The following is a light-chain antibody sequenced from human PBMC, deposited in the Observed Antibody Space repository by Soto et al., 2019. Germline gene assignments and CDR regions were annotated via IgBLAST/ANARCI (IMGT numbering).Light chain of an antibody. CDR2: WAS. Sequence: DIVMTQSPDSLAVSLGDRSTINCESSQSVLYSSNNKNYLAWYQQKPGQPPKLLIYWASTRESGVPDRFSGSGSGTDFTLTISSLQAEDVAVYYCQQYYSTPLTFGGGTKVDIK. V-gene: IGKV4-1*01. CDR1: QSVLYSSNNKNY. CDR3: QQYYSTPLT. J-gene: IGKJ4*01.